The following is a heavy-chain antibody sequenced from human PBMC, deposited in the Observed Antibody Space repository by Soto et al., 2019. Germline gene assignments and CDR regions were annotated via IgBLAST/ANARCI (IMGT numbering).Heavy chain of an antibody. CDR3: ARRSSGWYFDY. V-gene: IGHV3-23*01. Sequence: VGSLRLSCAVSGFTFSSYAMRWVRQAPGKGLEWVSAISGSGGSTYYADSVKGRFTISRDNSKNTLYLQMNSLRAEDTAVYYCARRSSGWYFDYWGQGTLVTVSS. D-gene: IGHD6-19*01. CDR2: ISGSGGST. CDR1: GFTFSSYA. J-gene: IGHJ4*02.